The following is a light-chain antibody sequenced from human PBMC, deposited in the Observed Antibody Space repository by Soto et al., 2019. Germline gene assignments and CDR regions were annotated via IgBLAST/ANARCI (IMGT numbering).Light chain of an antibody. Sequence: EIVMTQSPATLSVSPGERATLSCRASQSVSSNLAWYQQKPGQAPRLLIYGASTRTTGIPARFSGSGSGTEFTINISRLQSEDFSFYYSQQYNNWPPWTFGQGTKVEIK. CDR3: QQYNNWPPWT. CDR1: QSVSSN. J-gene: IGKJ1*01. V-gene: IGKV3-15*01. CDR2: GAS.